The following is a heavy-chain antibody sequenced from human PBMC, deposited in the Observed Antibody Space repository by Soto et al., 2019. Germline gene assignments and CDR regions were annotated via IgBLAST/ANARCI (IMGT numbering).Heavy chain of an antibody. V-gene: IGHV4-39*01. CDR2: IYYSGST. D-gene: IGHD4-17*01. J-gene: IGHJ6*03. CDR1: GGSISSSSYY. Sequence: PSETLSLTCTVSGGSISSSSYYWGWIRQPPGKGLEWIGSIYYSGSTYYNPSLKSRVTISVDTSKNQFSLKLSSVTAADTAVYYCARNDGEYYYYMDVWGKGTTVTVSS. CDR3: ARNDGEYYYYMDV.